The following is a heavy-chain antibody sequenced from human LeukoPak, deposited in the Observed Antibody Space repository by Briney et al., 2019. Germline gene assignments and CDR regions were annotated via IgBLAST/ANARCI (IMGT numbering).Heavy chain of an antibody. V-gene: IGHV3-15*07. J-gene: IGHJ4*02. CDR1: GFTFTNTW. Sequence: GGSLRLSCVASGFTFTNTWINWVRQAPGRGLEWVGRIRSKAAGGTTEYAAPVKGRFTISRDDSKNTLYLQMNSLKTEDTAVYYCTTGNWGPHWGQGTLVTVSS. CDR2: IRSKAAGGTT. D-gene: IGHD7-27*01. CDR3: TTGNWGPH.